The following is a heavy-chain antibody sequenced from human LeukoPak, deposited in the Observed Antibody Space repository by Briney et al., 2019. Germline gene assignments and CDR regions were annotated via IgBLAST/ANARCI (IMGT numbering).Heavy chain of an antibody. CDR3: AGGRGGEAIYGMDV. CDR1: GFTFSTYI. J-gene: IGHJ6*02. Sequence: GESLRLSCTASGFTFSTYIMNWVRQPPGKGLEWISFINSGSNNLFYTDSVRGRFTISRDNAKNSVYLQMNSLRDEDTAVYFCAGGRGGEAIYGMDVWGQGTTVTVSS. V-gene: IGHV3-48*02. CDR2: INSGSNNL. D-gene: IGHD1-26*01.